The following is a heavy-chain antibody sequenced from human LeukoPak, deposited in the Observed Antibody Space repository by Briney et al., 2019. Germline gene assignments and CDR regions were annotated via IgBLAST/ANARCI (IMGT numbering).Heavy chain of an antibody. Sequence: SETLSLTCTVSGGSISSGSYYWSWIRQPAGKGLEWIGRIYTSGSTNYNPSLKSRVTMSVDTSKNQFSLKLSSVTAADTAVYYCAREGGERETTGLPFDYWGQGTLVTVSS. CDR1: GGSISSGSYY. V-gene: IGHV4-61*02. J-gene: IGHJ4*02. D-gene: IGHD4-11*01. CDR3: AREGGERETTGLPFDY. CDR2: IYTSGST.